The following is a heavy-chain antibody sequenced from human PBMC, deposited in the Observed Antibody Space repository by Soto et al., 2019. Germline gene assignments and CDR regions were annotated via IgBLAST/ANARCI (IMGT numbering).Heavy chain of an antibody. D-gene: IGHD3-16*01. V-gene: IGHV3-23*01. CDR2: VTAIGDIT. CDR1: YP. Sequence: YPSSCVRQAPRKGLEWVSSVTAIGDITYYEESVKGRFTISRDNYKRTLHLEMNSLIADHTAIYYCAKYLSAQTFPTDSSFDYWVQVTLVTDSS. CDR3: AKYLSAQTFPTDSSFDY. J-gene: IGHJ4*03.